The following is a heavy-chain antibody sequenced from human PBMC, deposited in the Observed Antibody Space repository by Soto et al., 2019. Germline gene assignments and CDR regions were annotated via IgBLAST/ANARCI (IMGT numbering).Heavy chain of an antibody. CDR1: GGTFSSYA. CDR3: ARGLLYYYDSSGSPRRWAFEI. D-gene: IGHD3-22*01. V-gene: IGHV1-69*06. Sequence: QVQLVQSGAEVKKPGTSVKVSCKASGGTFSSYAISWVRQAPGQGLEWMGGIIPIFGTANYAQKFQGRVTITADKFKSTGYMEVGSLRFGDTAVYYCARGLLYYYDSSGSPRRWAFEIWGQGTMVTVSS. CDR2: IIPIFGTA. J-gene: IGHJ3*02.